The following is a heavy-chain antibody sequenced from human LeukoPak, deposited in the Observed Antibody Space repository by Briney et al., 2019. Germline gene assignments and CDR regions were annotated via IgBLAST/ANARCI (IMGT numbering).Heavy chain of an antibody. J-gene: IGHJ4*02. Sequence: PGGSLRLSCAASGFTFSSYAMSWVRQAPGKGLEWVSAISGSGGSTYYADSVKGRFTISRDNSKNTLYLQMNSLRAEDTAVYYCAKDRVGHCSGGSCAAFDYWGQGTLVTVSS. CDR3: AKDRVGHCSGGSCAAFDY. D-gene: IGHD2-15*01. CDR2: ISGSGGST. CDR1: GFTFSSYA. V-gene: IGHV3-23*01.